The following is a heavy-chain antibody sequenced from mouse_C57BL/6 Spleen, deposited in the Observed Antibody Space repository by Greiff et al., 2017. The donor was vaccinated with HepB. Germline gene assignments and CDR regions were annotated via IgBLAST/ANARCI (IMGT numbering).Heavy chain of an antibody. Sequence: QVQLKQPGAELVKPGASVKLSCKASGYTFTSYWMHWVKQRPGQGLEWIGMIHPNSGSTNYNEKFKSKATLTVDKSSSTAYMQLSSLTSEDSAVYYCARFPNWDVYWGQGTLVTVSA. V-gene: IGHV1-64*01. D-gene: IGHD4-1*01. CDR1: GYTFTSYW. J-gene: IGHJ3*01. CDR3: ARFPNWDVY. CDR2: IHPNSGST.